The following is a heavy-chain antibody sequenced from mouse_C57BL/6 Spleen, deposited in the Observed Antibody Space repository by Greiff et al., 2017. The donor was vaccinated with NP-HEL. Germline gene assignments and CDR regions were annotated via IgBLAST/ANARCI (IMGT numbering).Heavy chain of an antibody. Sequence: EVMLVESGGGLVKPGGSLKLSCAASGFTFSDYGMHWVRQAPEKGLEWVAYISSGSSTIYYADTVKGRFTISRDNAKNTLFLQMTSLRSEDTAMYYCARGKYGNYLYYAMDYWGQGTSVTVSS. V-gene: IGHV5-17*01. CDR3: ARGKYGNYLYYAMDY. J-gene: IGHJ4*01. D-gene: IGHD2-1*01. CDR1: GFTFSDYG. CDR2: ISSGSSTI.